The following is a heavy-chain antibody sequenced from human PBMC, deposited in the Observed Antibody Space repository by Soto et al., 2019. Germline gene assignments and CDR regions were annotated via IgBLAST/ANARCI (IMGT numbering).Heavy chain of an antibody. Sequence: QVQLQESGPGLVKPSQTLSLTCTVSGGSISSGGYYWSWIRQHPGKGLEWIGYIYYSGSTYYNPSRKSRVTISVDTSKNQFSRKLSSVTAADTAVYYCARVGGGDIVVVPAAMLGAFDIWGQGTMVTVSS. V-gene: IGHV4-31*03. D-gene: IGHD2-2*01. J-gene: IGHJ3*02. CDR1: GGSISSGGYY. CDR2: IYYSGST. CDR3: ARVGGGDIVVVPAAMLGAFDI.